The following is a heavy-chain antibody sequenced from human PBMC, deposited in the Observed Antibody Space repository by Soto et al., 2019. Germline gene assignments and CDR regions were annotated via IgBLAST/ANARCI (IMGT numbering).Heavy chain of an antibody. CDR3: ATGLGSGDY. J-gene: IGHJ4*02. Sequence: QVQLVQSGAEVKKPGASVKVSCKASGYTLTNFYIHWVRQAPGQGLEWMGIINPNGGSTNYAHNFQGRVTITRDTSTSTVYMDLSSLRPEDTAVYYCATGLGSGDYWGRGTLVTVS. V-gene: IGHV1-46*03. CDR2: INPNGGST. CDR1: GYTLTNFY. D-gene: IGHD6-25*01.